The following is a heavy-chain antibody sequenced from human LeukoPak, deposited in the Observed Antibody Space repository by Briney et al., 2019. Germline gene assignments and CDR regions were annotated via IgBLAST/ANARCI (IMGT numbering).Heavy chain of an antibody. J-gene: IGHJ4*02. CDR1: GFTFSSYA. CDR3: AKGHDYGDYGDY. Sequence: QAGGSLRLSCAASGFTFSSYAMSWVRQAPGKGLEWVSAISGSGGSTYYADSVKGRFTISRDNSKNTLYLQMNSLRAEDTAVYYCAKGHDYGDYGDYWGQGTLVTVSS. CDR2: ISGSGGST. V-gene: IGHV3-23*01. D-gene: IGHD4-17*01.